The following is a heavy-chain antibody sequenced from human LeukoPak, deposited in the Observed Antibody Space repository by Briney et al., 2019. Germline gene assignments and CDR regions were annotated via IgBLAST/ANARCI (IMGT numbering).Heavy chain of an antibody. D-gene: IGHD1-26*01. J-gene: IGHJ5*02. CDR1: GFTFSSYA. Sequence: QPGGSLRLSCAASGFTFSSYAMHWVRQAPGKGLEWVAVISYDGSNKYYADSVKGRFTISRDNSKNTLYLQMNSLRAEDTAVYYCARGGRGSYWNWFDPWGQGTLVTVSS. CDR3: ARGGRGSYWNWFDP. CDR2: ISYDGSNK. V-gene: IGHV3-30*04.